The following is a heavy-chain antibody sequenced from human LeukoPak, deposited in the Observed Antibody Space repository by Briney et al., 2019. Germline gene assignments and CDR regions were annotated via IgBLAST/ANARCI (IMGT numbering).Heavy chain of an antibody. J-gene: IGHJ6*02. Sequence: GGSLRLSCAASGFTFNNYAMRWVRQAPGKGLEWVSGISGGGDSTFYADSVKGRSTISKDTSKNTLFLHLTSLRAEDTAMYYCAKAGDYNNYNYFRMDAWGQGTTVTVSS. CDR1: GFTFNNYA. V-gene: IGHV3-23*01. CDR3: AKAGDYNNYNYFRMDA. CDR2: ISGGGDST. D-gene: IGHD3-22*01.